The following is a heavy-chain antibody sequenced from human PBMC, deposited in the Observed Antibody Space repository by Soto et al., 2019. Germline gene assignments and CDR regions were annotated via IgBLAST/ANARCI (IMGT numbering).Heavy chain of an antibody. V-gene: IGHV4-4*02. Sequence: SETLSLTCSVSGDSITNDRWWSWVRQSPGKGLEWIGEIYHSGRTNYNPSLKSRVIISVDKSKNNFSLTLSSVTAADTAVYYCTANGYYSLDYWGQGSLVS. CDR2: IYHSGRT. CDR1: GDSITNDRW. J-gene: IGHJ4*02. D-gene: IGHD5-12*01. CDR3: TANGYYSLDY.